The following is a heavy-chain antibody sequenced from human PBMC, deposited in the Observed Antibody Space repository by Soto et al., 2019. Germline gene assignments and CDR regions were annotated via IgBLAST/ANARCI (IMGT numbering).Heavy chain of an antibody. J-gene: IGHJ4*02. CDR2: IIPIFGTA. D-gene: IGHD2-21*01. V-gene: IGHV1-69*13. CDR1: GGTFSSYA. CDR3: ARAEHCGGDCYVFDY. Sequence: SVKVSCKASGGTFSSYAISWVRQAPGQGLEWMGGIIPIFGTANYAQKFQGRVTITADESKNQFSLQLNSVTPEDTAVYYCARAEHCGGDCYVFDYWGQGTLVTV.